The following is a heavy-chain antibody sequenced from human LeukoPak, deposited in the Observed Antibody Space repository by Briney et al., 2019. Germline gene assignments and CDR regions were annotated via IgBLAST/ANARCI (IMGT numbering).Heavy chain of an antibody. Sequence: GSLRLSCAASGFTFSSYAMHWVRQAPGKGLEWIGRIYISGSTNYNPSLKSRVTMSVDTSKNQFSLKLSSVTAADTAVYYCARDRGTWNDDGFDYWGQGTLVTVSS. D-gene: IGHD1-1*01. CDR1: GFTFSSYA. CDR3: ARDRGTWNDDGFDY. V-gene: IGHV4-4*07. J-gene: IGHJ4*02. CDR2: IYISGST.